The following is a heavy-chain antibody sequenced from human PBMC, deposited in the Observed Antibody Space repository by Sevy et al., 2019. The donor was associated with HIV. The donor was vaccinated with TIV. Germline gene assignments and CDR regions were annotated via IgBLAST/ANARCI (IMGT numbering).Heavy chain of an antibody. D-gene: IGHD6-13*01. Sequence: ASVKVSCKASGCTFSSYAIRWVRQAPGQGLEWMGGIIPIFGTANYAQKFQGRVTITADESMSTAYMVLSSLRSEDKAVYYCAGDGYSSSSYADFQHWGQGTLVTVSS. CDR1: GCTFSSYA. J-gene: IGHJ1*01. CDR3: AGDGYSSSSYADFQH. V-gene: IGHV1-69*13. CDR2: IIPIFGTA.